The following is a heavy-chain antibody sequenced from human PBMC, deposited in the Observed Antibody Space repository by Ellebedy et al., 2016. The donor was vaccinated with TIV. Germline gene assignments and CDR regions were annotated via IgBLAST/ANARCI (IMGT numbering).Heavy chain of an antibody. CDR2: IWYDGSNK. J-gene: IGHJ4*02. CDR3: ARERWTTVTYFDY. CDR1: GFTFSSYG. D-gene: IGHD4-17*01. V-gene: IGHV3-33*01. Sequence: GESLKISCAASGFTFSSYGMHWARQAPGKGLEWVAVIWYDGSNKYYADSVKGRFTISRDNSKNTLYLQMNSLRAEDTAVYYCARERWTTVTYFDYWGQGTLVTVSS.